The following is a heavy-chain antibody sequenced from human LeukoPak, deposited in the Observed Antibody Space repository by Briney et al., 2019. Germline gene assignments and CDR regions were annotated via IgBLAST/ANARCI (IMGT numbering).Heavy chain of an antibody. D-gene: IGHD3-3*01. CDR3: AREVDFWSGYVVPTPVRPIRWFDP. V-gene: IGHV4-30-2*01. CDR2: IYHSGST. CDR1: GGSISSGGYS. Sequence: SQTLSLTCAVSGGSISSGGYSWSWIRQPPGKGLEWIGYIYHSGSTYYNPSLKSRVTISVDRSKNQFSLKLSSVTAADTAVYYCAREVDFWSGYVVPTPVRPIRWFDPWGQGTLVTVSS. J-gene: IGHJ5*02.